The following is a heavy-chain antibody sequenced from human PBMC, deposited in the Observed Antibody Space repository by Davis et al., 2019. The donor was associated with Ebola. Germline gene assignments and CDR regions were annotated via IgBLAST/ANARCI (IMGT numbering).Heavy chain of an antibody. V-gene: IGHV1-18*04. D-gene: IGHD2-2*01. J-gene: IGHJ3*02. CDR2: ISGKNGNT. CDR1: GYTFTTYG. Sequence: ASVKVSCKASGYTFTTYGISWVRQAPGQGLEWMGWISGKNGNTNYAQKFQGRVTMTTDTSTSTAYMELRSLRSDDTAVYYCARGVVDLFRQRCSSTRCQVGNDAFAIWGQGTMVTVSS. CDR3: ARGVVDLFRQRCSSTRCQVGNDAFAI.